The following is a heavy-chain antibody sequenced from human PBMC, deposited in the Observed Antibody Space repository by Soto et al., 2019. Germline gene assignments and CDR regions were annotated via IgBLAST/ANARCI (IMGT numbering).Heavy chain of an antibody. CDR1: GYTFSDAA. CDR2: VASKPEGYTT. CDR3: ARSGQWLTFDY. Sequence: AGGSLRLSCAAPGYTFSDAAIHWVRPAPGKGLEWVGRVASKPEGYTTTYGASVKGRFTISRDESQNTAYLQMNSLKTEDTAVYYCARSGQWLTFDYWGQGTLVTVSS. D-gene: IGHD6-19*01. V-gene: IGHV3-73*01. J-gene: IGHJ4*02.